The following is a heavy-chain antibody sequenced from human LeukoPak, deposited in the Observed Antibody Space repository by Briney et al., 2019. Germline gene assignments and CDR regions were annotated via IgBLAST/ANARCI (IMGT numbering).Heavy chain of an antibody. D-gene: IGHD2-21*02. CDR3: AKNRRGAYCGGDCYLFDY. CDR1: GFTFSDYA. CDR2: MSGSGAGT. J-gene: IGHJ4*02. V-gene: IGHV3-23*01. Sequence: GSLKLSCAASGFTFSDYAMSWVRQAPGKGLEWVSAMSGSGAGTYYADFVKGRFTISRDNSKNTLYLQMNSLRTEDTAIYYCAKNRRGAYCGGDCYLFDYWGQGTLVTVSS.